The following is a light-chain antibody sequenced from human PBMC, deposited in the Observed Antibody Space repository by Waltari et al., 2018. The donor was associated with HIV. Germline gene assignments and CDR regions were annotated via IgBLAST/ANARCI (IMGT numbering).Light chain of an antibody. Sequence: SVVSQPPSASWTPGQRVTISCSRRDSNIGSNYVYWYHDLPGTTPKLLIYKNNQRSSGVPDRFSGSKSDTSASLAISVLRSEDDADYYCASWDDNLNRWVFGGETKLTVL. CDR2: KNN. CDR1: DSNIGSNY. CDR3: ASWDDNLNRWV. J-gene: IGLJ3*02. V-gene: IGLV1-47*01.